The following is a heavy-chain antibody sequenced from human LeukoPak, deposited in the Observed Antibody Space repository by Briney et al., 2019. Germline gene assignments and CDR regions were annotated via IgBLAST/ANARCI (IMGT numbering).Heavy chain of an antibody. J-gene: IGHJ4*02. Sequence: GGSLRLSCAASGFTFSSYGMHWVRQAPGKGLEWEAIISYDGSNKYYADSVKGRFTISRDNSKNTLYLQMNSLRAEDTAVYYCAKDLWSHDSSGYLTYDYWGQGTLVTVSS. CDR1: GFTFSSYG. D-gene: IGHD3-22*01. CDR3: AKDLWSHDSSGYLTYDY. V-gene: IGHV3-30*18. CDR2: ISYDGSNK.